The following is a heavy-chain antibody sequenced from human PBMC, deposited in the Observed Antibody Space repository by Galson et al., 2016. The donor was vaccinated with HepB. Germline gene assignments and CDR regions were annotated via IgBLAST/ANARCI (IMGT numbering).Heavy chain of an antibody. CDR3: AKDRLIAIDRSITSCRGAFDS. J-gene: IGHJ4*02. CDR2: ISWSGGST. D-gene: IGHD2-2*01. V-gene: IGHV3-9*01. Sequence: SLRLSCAASGFTFDDYAMHWVRQVPGKGLEWVSGISWSGGSTGYADSVKGRFTISRDNAKNSVYLQMNSLRAEDTALYYCAKDRLIAIDRSITSCRGAFDSWGQGTLVTVSS. CDR1: GFTFDDYA.